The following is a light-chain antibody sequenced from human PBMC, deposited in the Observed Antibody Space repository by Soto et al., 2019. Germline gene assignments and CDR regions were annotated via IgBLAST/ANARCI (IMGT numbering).Light chain of an antibody. J-gene: IGKJ1*01. Sequence: DLQMIPSPSSLSASVGDRVTITCQASQEISNYLNWYQQKPGKAPKLLIYDASNLERGVPSRFSGRGSGTDFTFTISSLQPEDFATYYCQQYDHLPRTFGRGTKVEIK. CDR3: QQYDHLPRT. CDR1: QEISNY. CDR2: DAS. V-gene: IGKV1-33*01.